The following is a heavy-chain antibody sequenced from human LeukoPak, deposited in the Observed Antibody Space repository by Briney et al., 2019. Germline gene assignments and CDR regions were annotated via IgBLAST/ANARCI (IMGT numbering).Heavy chain of an antibody. D-gene: IGHD2-8*02. J-gene: IGHJ4*02. CDR2: IKQDGSEK. V-gene: IGHV3-7*01. Sequence: GGSLRLSCAASGFTFSSYWMSWVRQAPGKGLEWVANIKQDGSEKYYVDSVKGRFTISRDNAKNSLYLQMNSLRAEDTAVYYCAREGPVLVVYPDYWGQGTLVTVSS. CDR1: GFTFSSYW. CDR3: AREGPVLVVYPDY.